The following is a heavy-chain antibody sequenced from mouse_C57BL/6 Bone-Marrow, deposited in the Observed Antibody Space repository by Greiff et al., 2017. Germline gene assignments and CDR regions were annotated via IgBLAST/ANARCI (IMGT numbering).Heavy chain of an antibody. CDR3: ETDYGSSPYCAVDY. D-gene: IGHD1-1*01. V-gene: IGHV1-39*01. J-gene: IGHJ4*01. CDR1: GYSFTDYN. Sequence: VQLQQSGPELVKPGASVKISCKASGYSFTDYNMNWVKQSNGKSLEWIGVINPNYGTTSYNQKFKCKATLTVDQSSSTAYMQLNSLTSEDAAVYYCETDYGSSPYCAVDYWGQGTSVTVSS. CDR2: INPNYGTT.